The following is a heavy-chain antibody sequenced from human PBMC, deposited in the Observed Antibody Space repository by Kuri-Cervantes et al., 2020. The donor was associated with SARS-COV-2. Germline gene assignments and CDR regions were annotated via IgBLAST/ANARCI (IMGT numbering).Heavy chain of an antibody. V-gene: IGHV3-53*01. Sequence: GESLKISCAASGFTVSSNYMSWVRQAPGKGLEWVSVIYSGGSTYYADSVKGRFTISRDNAKNSLYLKMNSLGDEDTAVYYCARAISSWFDYWGQGTLVTVSS. CDR3: ARAISSWFDY. CDR2: IYSGGST. CDR1: GFTVSSNY. J-gene: IGHJ4*02. D-gene: IGHD6-13*01.